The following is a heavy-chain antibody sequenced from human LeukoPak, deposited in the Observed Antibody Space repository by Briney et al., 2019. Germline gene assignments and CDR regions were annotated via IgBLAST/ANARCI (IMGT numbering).Heavy chain of an antibody. D-gene: IGHD1-26*01. Sequence: SVTVSCKASGFTFTSSAMQGVRQARGPRLEWIGWIVVGSGNTNYAQKFRERVTITRDMSTSRAYMELSSLRSEDTAVYYCAAVQVGANYYFDYWGQGTLVTVSS. J-gene: IGHJ4*02. CDR3: AAVQVGANYYFDY. V-gene: IGHV1-58*02. CDR2: IVVGSGNT. CDR1: GFTFTSSA.